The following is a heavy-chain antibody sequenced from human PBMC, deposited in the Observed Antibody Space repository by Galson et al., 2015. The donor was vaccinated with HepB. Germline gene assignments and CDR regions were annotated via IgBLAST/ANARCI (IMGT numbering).Heavy chain of an antibody. CDR2: ISYDGSNK. J-gene: IGHJ5*02. Sequence: SLRLSCAASGFTFSSYSMNWVRQAPGKGLEWVAVISYDGSNKYYADSVKGRFTISRDNSKNTLYLQMNSLRAEDTAVYYCARDKESYSSSRVGFDPWGQGTLVTVSS. V-gene: IGHV3-30*03. CDR1: GFTFSSYS. CDR3: ARDKESYSSSRVGFDP. D-gene: IGHD6-13*01.